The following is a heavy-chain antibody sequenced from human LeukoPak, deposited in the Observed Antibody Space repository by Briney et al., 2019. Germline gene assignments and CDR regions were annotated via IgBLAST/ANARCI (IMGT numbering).Heavy chain of an antibody. V-gene: IGHV4-59*01. Sequence: KPSETLSLTCTVSGGSISSYYWSWIRQPPGKGLEWIGYVYYSGSTNYNPSLKSRATISVDTSKNQFSLKLSSLTAADTAVYYCARDGVARAAFDIWGQGTMVTVSS. CDR3: ARDGVARAAFDI. CDR1: GGSISSYY. D-gene: IGHD2-15*01. J-gene: IGHJ3*02. CDR2: VYYSGST.